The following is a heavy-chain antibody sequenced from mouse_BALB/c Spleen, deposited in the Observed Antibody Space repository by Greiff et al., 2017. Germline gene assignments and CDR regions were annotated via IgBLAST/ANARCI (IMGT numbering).Heavy chain of an antibody. Sequence: EVKLQESGGDLVKPGGSLKLSCAASGFTFSSYGMSWVRQTPDKRLEWVATISSGGSYTYYPDSVKGRFTISRDNAKNTLYLQMSSLKSEDTAMYYCAREENAIYAMDYWGQGTSVTVSS. CDR1: GFTFSSYG. D-gene: IGHD6-1*01. J-gene: IGHJ4*01. V-gene: IGHV5-6*01. CDR3: AREENAIYAMDY. CDR2: ISSGGSYT.